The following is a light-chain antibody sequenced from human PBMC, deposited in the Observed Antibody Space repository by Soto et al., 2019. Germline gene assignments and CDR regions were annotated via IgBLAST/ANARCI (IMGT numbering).Light chain of an antibody. V-gene: IGKV3-11*01. CDR3: QQRFNWPLT. Sequence: EIVWTQYPATLSLAPGERATLSCRASQSVSTYLAWYQQKPGQAPRLLIYDASNRATGIPARFSGSGSGTDFTLTISSLEPEDFAVYYCQQRFNWPLTFGPGTKVDIK. CDR2: DAS. J-gene: IGKJ3*01. CDR1: QSVSTY.